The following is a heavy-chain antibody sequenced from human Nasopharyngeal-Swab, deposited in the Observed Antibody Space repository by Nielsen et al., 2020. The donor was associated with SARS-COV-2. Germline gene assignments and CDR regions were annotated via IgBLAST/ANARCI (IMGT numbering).Heavy chain of an antibody. J-gene: IGHJ6*02. D-gene: IGHD1-26*01. Sequence: GESLKISCAASGFTFSSYGMYWVRQAPGKGLEWVAVISYDGSNKYYADSVKGRFTISRDNSKNTLYLQMNSLRAEDTAVYYCAKDFSGSYGGMDVWGQGTTVTVSS. CDR3: AKDFSGSYGGMDV. CDR2: ISYDGSNK. CDR1: GFTFSSYG. V-gene: IGHV3-30*18.